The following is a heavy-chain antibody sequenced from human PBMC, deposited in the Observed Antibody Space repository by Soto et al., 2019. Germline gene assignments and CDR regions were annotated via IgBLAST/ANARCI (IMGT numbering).Heavy chain of an antibody. Sequence: EVQLVESGGGLVQPGGSLRLSCAASGFTLSTYWMHWVRQAPGKGLVWVSRINSDGSSTSYADSVKGRFTISRDNAKNTLYLQMKSLRAEDTAVYYSACDPGPGYYDSSGYYYDWGQGTLVTVSS. D-gene: IGHD3-22*01. J-gene: IGHJ4*02. CDR3: ACDPGPGYYDSSGYYYD. CDR2: INSDGSST. V-gene: IGHV3-74*01. CDR1: GFTLSTYW.